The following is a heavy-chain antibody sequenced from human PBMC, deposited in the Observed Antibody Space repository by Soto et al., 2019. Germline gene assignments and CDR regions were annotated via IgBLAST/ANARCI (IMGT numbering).Heavy chain of an antibody. CDR1: GYTFTSYA. CDR3: ASGRDINYYYYGMDV. J-gene: IGHJ6*02. CDR2: INAGNGNT. D-gene: IGHD3-9*01. V-gene: IGHV1-3*01. Sequence: ASVKVSCKASGYTFTSYAMHWVRQAPGQRLEWMAWINAGNGNTKYSQKFQGRVAITRDTSASTAYMELSSLRSEDAAVYYCASGRDINYYYYGMDVWGQGTTVTVSS.